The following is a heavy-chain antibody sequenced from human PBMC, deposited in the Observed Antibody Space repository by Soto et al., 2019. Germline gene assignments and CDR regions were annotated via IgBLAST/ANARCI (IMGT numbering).Heavy chain of an antibody. J-gene: IGHJ4*02. CDR1: GGSISSYY. Sequence: PSETLSLTCTVSGGSISSYYWSWIRQPPGKGLEWIGYIYYSGSTNYNPSLKSRVTISVDTSKNQFSLKLSSVTAADTAVYYCARDDSGFSGSHHIDYLNYWGQGALVTVSS. CDR3: ARDDSGFSGSHHIDYLNY. CDR2: IYYSGST. D-gene: IGHD1-26*01. V-gene: IGHV4-59*01.